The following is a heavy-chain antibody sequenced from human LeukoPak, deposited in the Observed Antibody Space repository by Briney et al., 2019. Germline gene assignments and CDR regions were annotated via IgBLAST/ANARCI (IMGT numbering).Heavy chain of an antibody. J-gene: IGHJ3*02. V-gene: IGHV3-15*01. CDR1: GFTFSKAW. CDR3: TTDGHGDDDAFDM. Sequence: GGSLRLSCAASGFTFSKAWMSWVRQAPGKGLEWVGRIKSKTDGGTTDYAAPVKGRFTISRDDSKNTLYLQMNSLKTEDTAVYYCTTDGHGDDDAFDMWGRGTMVSVSS. D-gene: IGHD4-17*01. CDR2: IKSKTDGGTT.